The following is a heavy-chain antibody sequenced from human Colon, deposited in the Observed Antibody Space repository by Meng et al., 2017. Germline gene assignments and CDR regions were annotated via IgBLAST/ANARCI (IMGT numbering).Heavy chain of an antibody. J-gene: IGHJ5*02. D-gene: IGHD6-19*01. V-gene: IGHV4-39*01. CDR1: GGSISTSGYD. CDR3: VRSSAWVRTGFDP. CDR2: IGHSGFT. Sequence: QPQRQESGPGLVKPSEALSLTCSGAGGSISTSGYDWGWIRQPPGKGLEWIGSIGHSGFTYYTPSLKSRVAVSLDTSKSQFSLMLTSVTAADTAVYYCVRSSAWVRTGFDPWGQGTLVTVSS.